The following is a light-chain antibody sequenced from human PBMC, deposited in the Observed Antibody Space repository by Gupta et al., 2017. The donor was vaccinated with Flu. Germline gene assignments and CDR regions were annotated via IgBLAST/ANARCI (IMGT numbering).Light chain of an antibody. Sequence: SYELTQPPSVSVSPGQTASITCSGDKLGNKYASWYQQKPGQSPVLLIYQDDKRPSVIPERFSGSNSGNTATLTISGTQAMDEADDYCQAWDTNTVVFGGGTKLTVL. J-gene: IGLJ2*01. V-gene: IGLV3-1*01. CDR2: QDD. CDR1: KLGNKY. CDR3: QAWDTNTVV.